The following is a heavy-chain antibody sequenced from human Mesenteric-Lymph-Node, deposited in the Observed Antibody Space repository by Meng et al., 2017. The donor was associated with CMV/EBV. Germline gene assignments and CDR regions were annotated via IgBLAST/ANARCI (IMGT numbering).Heavy chain of an antibody. CDR2: IYPDDSDI. J-gene: IGHJ4*02. CDR3: ASSSFGAGRHFDY. V-gene: IGHV5-51*01. CDR1: GYSFATYW. D-gene: IGHD3-16*01. Sequence: KVSCKGSGYSFATYWIGWVRQVPGKGLEWMGIIYPDDSDIKYSPSFQGQVTISADKSISVTYLQWSSLGASDTAMYYCASSSFGAGRHFDYWGQGTLVTVSS.